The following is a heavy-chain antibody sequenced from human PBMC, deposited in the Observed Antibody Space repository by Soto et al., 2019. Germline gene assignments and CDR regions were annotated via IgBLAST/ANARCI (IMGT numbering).Heavy chain of an antibody. Sequence: SVPTLVNPTETLTLTYTFSGFSLTSPGMCVSWIRQPPGKALEWLALIERDDDDKYYSTSLKTRLTISQDTRKNQVVLTMANMDPADTGTYYCARSIRGPRRFNGMDVWGQGTTVTVS. CDR1: GFSLTSPGMC. CDR3: ARSIRGPRRFNGMDV. J-gene: IGHJ6*02. CDR2: IERDDDDK. D-gene: IGHD1-20*01. V-gene: IGHV2-70*13.